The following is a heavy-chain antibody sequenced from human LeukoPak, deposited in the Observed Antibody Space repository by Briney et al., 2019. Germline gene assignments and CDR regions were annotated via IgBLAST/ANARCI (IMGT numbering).Heavy chain of an antibody. D-gene: IGHD6-6*01. CDR1: GYAFTSYD. CDR2: INPSGGST. Sequence: ASVKVSCKASGYAFTSYDFNWLRQAPGQGLEWMGIINPSGGSTSYAQKFQGRVTMTRDTSTSTVYMELSSLRSEDTAVYYCARVTVAARHFDDWGQGTLVTVSS. J-gene: IGHJ4*02. V-gene: IGHV1-46*01. CDR3: ARVTVAARHFDD.